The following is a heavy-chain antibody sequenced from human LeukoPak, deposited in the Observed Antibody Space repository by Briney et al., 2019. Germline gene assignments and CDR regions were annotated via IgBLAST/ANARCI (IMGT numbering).Heavy chain of an antibody. CDR3: ARDPEGSGNWFDL. D-gene: IGHD2-15*01. CDR2: INHGGGT. CDR1: GGSFSDYF. V-gene: IGHV4-34*01. Sequence: SETLSLTCAVYGGSFSDYFWNWIRQPPGKGLEWIGEINHGGGTRYNPSLKSRATISVDTSKKQFSLNLDSVTAADTAVYYCARDPEGSGNWFDLWGQGTLVTVSS. J-gene: IGHJ5*02.